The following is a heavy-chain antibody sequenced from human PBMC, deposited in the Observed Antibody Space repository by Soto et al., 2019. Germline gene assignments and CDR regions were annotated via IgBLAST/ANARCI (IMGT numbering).Heavy chain of an antibody. D-gene: IGHD6-19*01. CDR3: ARDEGSGRPLDY. CDR1: GFTFSSYG. CDR2: ISYDGSNK. V-gene: IGHV3-30*03. J-gene: IGHJ4*02. Sequence: GGSLRLSCAASGFTFSSYGMHWVRQAPGKGLEWVAVISYDGSNKYNADSVKGRFTISRDNSKNTLYLQMNSPRDEDTAVYYCARDEGSGRPLDYWGQGTLVTVSS.